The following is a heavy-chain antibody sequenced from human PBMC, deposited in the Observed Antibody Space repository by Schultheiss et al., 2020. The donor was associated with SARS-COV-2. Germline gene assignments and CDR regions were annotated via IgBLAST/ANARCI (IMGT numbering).Heavy chain of an antibody. J-gene: IGHJ6*02. CDR3: ARQWVIPHLRYGMDV. D-gene: IGHD2-21*01. CDR1: GGSISSYY. V-gene: IGHV4-59*08. Sequence: SQTLSLTCTVSGGSISSYYWSWIRQPPGKGLEWIGRIYTSGSTNYNPSLKSRVTISVDTSKNQFSLKLSSVTAADTAVYYCARQWVIPHLRYGMDVWGQGTTVTVSS. CDR2: IYTSGST.